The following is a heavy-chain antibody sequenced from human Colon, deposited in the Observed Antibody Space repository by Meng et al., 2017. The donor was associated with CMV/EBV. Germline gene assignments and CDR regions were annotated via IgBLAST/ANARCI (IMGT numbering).Heavy chain of an antibody. J-gene: IGHJ4*02. V-gene: IGHV3-23*01. D-gene: IGHD4-23*01. CDR1: GFTFSSDA. CDR2: ISGSGGST. Sequence: SGFTFSSDAMSWGRQAPGKGLEWVSAISGSGGSTYYAESVKGRFTISRDNSKNTLYLQMNSLRAEDTAVYYCAYFNPYGGNQGREDYWGQGTLVTVSS. CDR3: AYFNPYGGNQGREDY.